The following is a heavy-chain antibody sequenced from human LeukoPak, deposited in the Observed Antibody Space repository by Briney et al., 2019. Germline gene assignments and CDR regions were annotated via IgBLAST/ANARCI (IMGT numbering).Heavy chain of an antibody. Sequence: GESLRLSCVASGFTFRSYALHWVRQAPGKGLDWVSFVSGSCCTVFYEDSVKGRFTISRDNAKNSLYLQMNSLRAEDTAVYYCARDCGYRYGCMDGWGQGTTVTVSS. V-gene: IGHV3-48*03. CDR2: VSGSCCTV. CDR1: GFTFRSYA. CDR3: ARDCGYRYGCMDG. D-gene: IGHD5-18*01. J-gene: IGHJ6*02.